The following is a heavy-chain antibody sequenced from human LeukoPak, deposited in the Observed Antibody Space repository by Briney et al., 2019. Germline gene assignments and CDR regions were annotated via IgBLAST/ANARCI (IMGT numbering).Heavy chain of an antibody. V-gene: IGHV3-23*01. CDR1: GITLSNYG. CDR3: AKSHSEAQRGYFDY. Sequence: GGSLRLSCVVSGITLSNYGMSWVRQAPGKGLEWVSGISESGGSTNYADSVKGRFIISRDNSKNTVYLQMNSLRAEDTAVYYCAKSHSEAQRGYFDYWGQGTLVTVSS. J-gene: IGHJ4*02. D-gene: IGHD5-24*01. CDR2: ISESGGST.